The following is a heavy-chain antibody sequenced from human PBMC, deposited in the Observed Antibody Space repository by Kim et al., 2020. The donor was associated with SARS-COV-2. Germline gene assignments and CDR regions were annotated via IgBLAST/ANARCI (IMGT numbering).Heavy chain of an antibody. V-gene: IGHV3-30-3*01. D-gene: IGHD6-6*01. J-gene: IGHJ6*02. CDR1: GFTFSSYA. CDR2: ISYDVSNK. CDR3: ARSIAGSYYYGMDV. Sequence: GGSLRLSCAASGFTFSSYAMHWVRQAPGKGLEWVAVISYDVSNKYYADSVKGRFTISRDNSKNTLYLQMNSLRAEDTAVYYCARSIAGSYYYGMDVWGQGTTVTVSS.